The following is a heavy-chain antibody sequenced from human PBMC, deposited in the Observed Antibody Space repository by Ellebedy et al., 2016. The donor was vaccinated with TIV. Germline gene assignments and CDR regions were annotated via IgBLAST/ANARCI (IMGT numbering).Heavy chain of an antibody. J-gene: IGHJ6*02. V-gene: IGHV1-69*06. D-gene: IGHD2-2*01. CDR3: ARDRGGGYCSSTSCYGGMDV. CDR2: IIPIFGTA. Sequence: SVKVSCXVSGYTLTELSMHWVRQAPGKGLEWMGGIIPIFGTANYAQKFQGRVTITADKSTSTAYMELSSLRSEDTAVYYCARDRGGGYCSSTSCYGGMDVWGQGTMVTVSS. CDR1: GYTLTELS.